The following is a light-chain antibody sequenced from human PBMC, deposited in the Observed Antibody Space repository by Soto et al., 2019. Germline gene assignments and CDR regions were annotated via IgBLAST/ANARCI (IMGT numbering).Light chain of an antibody. CDR3: QQYGVTPPNT. J-gene: IGKJ4*01. V-gene: IGKV3-20*01. CDR1: QTVTRSY. Sequence: EIVLTQSPGTLSLSPGERATLSCRASQTVTRSYLAWYQHKPGQAPRLLISGISRRAPGIPDRFSGSGSGTDFTLTISGLEPEDFALYYCQQYGVTPPNTFGGGTKVDIK. CDR2: GIS.